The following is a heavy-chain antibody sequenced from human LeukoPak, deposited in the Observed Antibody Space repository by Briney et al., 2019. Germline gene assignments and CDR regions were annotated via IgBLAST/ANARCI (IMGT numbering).Heavy chain of an antibody. D-gene: IGHD5-18*01. V-gene: IGHV4-39*01. J-gene: IGHJ5*02. CDR2: IYYSGST. CDR3: ARLHSASLQLSIVNWFDP. CDR1: GGSISSSSYY. Sequence: PSETLSLTCTVSGGSISSSSYYWGWIRQPPGKGLEWIGSIYYSGSTYYNPSLKSRVTISVDTSKNQFSLKLSSVTAADTAVYYCARLHSASLQLSIVNWFDPWGQGTLVTVSS.